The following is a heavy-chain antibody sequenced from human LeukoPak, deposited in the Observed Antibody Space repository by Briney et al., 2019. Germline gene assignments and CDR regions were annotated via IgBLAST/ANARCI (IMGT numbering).Heavy chain of an antibody. Sequence: GGSLRLSCAASEFTVSSNYMSWVRQAPGKGLEWVSSISTSSTYIYYADSVKGRFTISRDNAKNSLYLQMNSLRAEDTAVYYCARDPPFIIGTTFFDYWGQGTLVTVSS. J-gene: IGHJ4*02. V-gene: IGHV3-21*01. CDR3: ARDPPFIIGTTFFDY. CDR2: ISTSSTYI. CDR1: EFTVSSNY. D-gene: IGHD1-20*01.